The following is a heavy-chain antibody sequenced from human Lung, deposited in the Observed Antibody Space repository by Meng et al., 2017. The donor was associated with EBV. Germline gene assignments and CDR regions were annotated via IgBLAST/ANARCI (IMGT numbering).Heavy chain of an antibody. Sequence: TGPELRTPEDSVEVSCKAVGYTFTSYAMNWVRQAPGQGLEWMGWINTNTGSPTYDQGFTGRFVFSLDTSVSTAYLQITSLKPDDTAVYYCARSTYYHDSSGPAFDYWGQGTLVTVSS. V-gene: IGHV7-4-1*02. CDR3: ARSTYYHDSSGPAFDY. J-gene: IGHJ4*02. D-gene: IGHD3-22*01. CDR1: GYTFTSYA. CDR2: INTNTGSP.